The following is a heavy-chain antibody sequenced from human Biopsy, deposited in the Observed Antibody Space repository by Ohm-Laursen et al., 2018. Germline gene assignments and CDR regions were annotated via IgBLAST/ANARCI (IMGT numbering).Heavy chain of an antibody. CDR2: INRDSDTA. D-gene: IGHD3-16*01. V-gene: IGHV3-9*01. Sequence: SLRLSCSASGFIFDDYDMHWVRQAPGKGLEWVSRINRDSDTADYVDSVRGRFAISRDNARKTLFLQMNSLRPEDTALYYCVKDRGGARASFHYWGQGIRVAVSS. CDR3: VKDRGGARASFHY. J-gene: IGHJ4*02. CDR1: GFIFDDYD.